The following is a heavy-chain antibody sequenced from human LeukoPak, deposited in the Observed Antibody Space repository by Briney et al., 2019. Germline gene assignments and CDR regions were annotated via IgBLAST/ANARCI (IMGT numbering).Heavy chain of an antibody. V-gene: IGHV3-23*01. CDR1: GCTFSIYA. Sequence: GGSLRLSCAASGCTFSIYAMSWVRQAPGKGLEWVSAISGSGGTAYYADSVKGRFTISRDNSKNTLYLQMNSLRAEDTAVYYCAKKGYYDGSGYYMYYFDHWGQGTLVTVSS. J-gene: IGHJ4*02. D-gene: IGHD3-22*01. CDR3: AKKGYYDGSGYYMYYFDH. CDR2: ISGSGGTA.